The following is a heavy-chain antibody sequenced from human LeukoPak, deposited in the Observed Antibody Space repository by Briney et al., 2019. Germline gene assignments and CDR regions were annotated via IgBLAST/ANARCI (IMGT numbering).Heavy chain of an antibody. Sequence: GGSLRLSCAASGFTFSDYYMSSIRQAPGKGLEWVSYISSSGSNIYYTDAVKSRFTISRDNAKNSLYLQMNSLRAEDTAVYYCARSYSGSDYWGQGTLVTVSS. D-gene: IGHD1-26*01. CDR3: ARSYSGSDY. CDR1: GFTFSDYY. J-gene: IGHJ4*02. V-gene: IGHV3-11*04. CDR2: ISSSGSNI.